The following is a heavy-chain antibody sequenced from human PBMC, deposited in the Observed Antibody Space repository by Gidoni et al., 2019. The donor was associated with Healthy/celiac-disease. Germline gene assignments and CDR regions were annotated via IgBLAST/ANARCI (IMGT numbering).Heavy chain of an antibody. CDR3: ARVGCSSTSCYLWRQYLFDP. CDR2: ISAYNGNT. J-gene: IGHJ5*02. Sequence: QVQLVQSGAEVKKPGASVKVSCKASGYTFTSYGTRWVRQAPGQGLDWMGWISAYNGNTNYAQKLQGRVTMTTDTSTSTAYMELRSLRSDDTAVYYCARVGCSSTSCYLWRQYLFDPWGQGTLVTVSS. V-gene: IGHV1-18*01. CDR1: GYTFTSYG. D-gene: IGHD2-2*01.